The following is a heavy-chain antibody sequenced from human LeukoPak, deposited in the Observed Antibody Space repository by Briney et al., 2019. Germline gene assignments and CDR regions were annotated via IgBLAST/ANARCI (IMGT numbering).Heavy chain of an antibody. Sequence: ASVTVSCKASGYTFTGYYMHWVRQAPGQGLEWMGWINPNSGGTNYAQKFQGRVTMTRDTFISTAYMEPSRLRCDDTAVYYCGRDARGYFDLWGRGTLVTVSS. J-gene: IGHJ2*01. CDR3: GRDARGYFDL. CDR2: INPNSGGT. V-gene: IGHV1-2*02. CDR1: GYTFTGYY.